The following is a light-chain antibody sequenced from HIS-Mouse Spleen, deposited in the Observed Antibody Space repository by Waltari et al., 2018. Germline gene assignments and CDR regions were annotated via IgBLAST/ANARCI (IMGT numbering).Light chain of an antibody. CDR1: ALPKKY. J-gene: IGLJ2*01. CDR3: YSTDSSGNHRV. CDR2: AAS. V-gene: IGLV3-10*01. Sequence: SYELTQPPSVSVSPGQTARITCSGDALPKKYAYWYQQKSGQAPVLVIYAASKRPPGIPERFSGCSSGTMDTMTISGAQVEDEADYYCYSTDSSGNHRVFGGGTKLTVL.